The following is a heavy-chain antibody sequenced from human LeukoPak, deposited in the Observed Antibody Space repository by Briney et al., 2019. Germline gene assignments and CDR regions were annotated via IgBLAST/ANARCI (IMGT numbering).Heavy chain of an antibody. CDR3: ARDSSPYCGDDCYFDAFDL. CDR2: INRDGSKN. Sequence: GGSLRLSCAASGFTFGSYWMTWVRQAPGKGLEWVANINRDGSKNHFVDSVKGRFTISRDNAKNFLYLQMNSLRAEDTAVYFCARDSSPYCGDDCYFDAFDLWGQGTMVTVSS. J-gene: IGHJ3*01. D-gene: IGHD2-21*02. V-gene: IGHV3-7*03. CDR1: GFTFGSYW.